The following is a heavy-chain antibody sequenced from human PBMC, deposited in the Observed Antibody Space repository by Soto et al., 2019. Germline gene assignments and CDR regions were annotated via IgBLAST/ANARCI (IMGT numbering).Heavy chain of an antibody. J-gene: IGHJ3*02. CDR1: GLSLSTSGVC. Sequence: HITLKESGPTLVKPTQTLTLPCTSSGLSLSTSGVCVGWIRQPPGKALEWLAHIYWDDDKRYSPSLKSRLTITKDTSKNQVVLTMTNMDPVDTATYYCAHRRPLAAAGRRPSAFDIWGQGTMVTVSS. CDR2: IYWDDDK. CDR3: AHRRPLAAAGRRPSAFDI. D-gene: IGHD6-13*01. V-gene: IGHV2-5*02.